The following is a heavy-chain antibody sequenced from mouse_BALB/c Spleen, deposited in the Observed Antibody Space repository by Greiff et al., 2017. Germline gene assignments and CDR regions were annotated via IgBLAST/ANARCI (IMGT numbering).Heavy chain of an antibody. D-gene: IGHD2-4*01. Sequence: EVQLQESGPGLVKPSQSLSLTCTVTGYSITSDYAWNWIRQFPGNKLEWMGYISYSGSTSYNPSLKSRISITRDTSKNQFFLQLNSVTTEDTATYYCASMITTRYYAMDYWGQGTSVTVSS. CDR1: GYSITSDYA. V-gene: IGHV3-2*02. J-gene: IGHJ4*01. CDR2: ISYSGST. CDR3: ASMITTRYYAMDY.